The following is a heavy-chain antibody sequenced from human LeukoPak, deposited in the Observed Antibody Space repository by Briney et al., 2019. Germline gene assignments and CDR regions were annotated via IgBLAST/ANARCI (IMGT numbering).Heavy chain of an antibody. CDR1: GFTFSSYS. CDR2: ITSSSSYI. J-gene: IGHJ4*02. CDR3: ARDATTIGY. Sequence: GGSLRLSCAASGFTFSSYSMNWVRQTPGKGLEWVSSITSSSSYIYYADSAKGRFTISRDNAKNSLYLQMNSLRAEDTAVYYCARDATTIGYWGQGTLVTVSS. V-gene: IGHV3-21*01. D-gene: IGHD1-26*01.